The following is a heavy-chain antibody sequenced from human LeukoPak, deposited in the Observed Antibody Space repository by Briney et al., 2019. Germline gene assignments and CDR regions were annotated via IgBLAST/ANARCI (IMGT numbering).Heavy chain of an antibody. CDR3: ATAQVGF. Sequence: GGSLRLSCAASGFTFRRYWMSWVRQAPGKGLEWVANIKEDGSEKYYVDSVKGRFTITRDNAKNSLYLQMNSLRAEDTAVYYCATAQVGFWDQGTMVIVSS. V-gene: IGHV3-7*02. CDR1: GFTFRRYW. D-gene: IGHD1-26*01. J-gene: IGHJ4*01. CDR2: IKEDGSEK.